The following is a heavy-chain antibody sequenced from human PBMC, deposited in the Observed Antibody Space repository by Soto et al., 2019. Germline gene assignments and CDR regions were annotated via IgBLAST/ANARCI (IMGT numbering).Heavy chain of an antibody. J-gene: IGHJ6*02. V-gene: IGHV4-34*01. CDR2: INHSGST. CDR3: ARVRYYYGSSGYYYYYYGMDV. Sequence: SETLSLTCAVYGGSFSGYYWSWIRQPPGKGLEWIGEINHSGSTNYNPSLKSRVTISVDTSKNQFSLKLSSVTAADTAVYYCARVRYYYGSSGYYYYYYGMDVWGQGTTVTVSS. D-gene: IGHD3-22*01. CDR1: GGSFSGYY.